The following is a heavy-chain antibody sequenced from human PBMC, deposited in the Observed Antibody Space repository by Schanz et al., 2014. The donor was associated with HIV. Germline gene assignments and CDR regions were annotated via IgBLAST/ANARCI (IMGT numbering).Heavy chain of an antibody. V-gene: IGHV3-7*01. D-gene: IGHD1-7*01. CDR1: GFTFSKYS. Sequence: EMKLVESGGGLAQPGGSLTLSCVASGFTFSKYSMNWVRQAPGKGLEWVANINQDGSEFYYVDSVKGRFTVSRDNAKKSLYLQMNSLRGEDTAVYYCARAGQLALEQGWGNYYYYYYYGMDVWGQGTTVTVSS. CDR2: INQDGSEF. CDR3: ARAGQLALEQGWGNYYYYYYYGMDV. J-gene: IGHJ6*02.